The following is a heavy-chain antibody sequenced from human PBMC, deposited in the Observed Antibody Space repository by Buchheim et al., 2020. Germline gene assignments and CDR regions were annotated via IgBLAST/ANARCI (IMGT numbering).Heavy chain of an antibody. D-gene: IGHD3-22*01. J-gene: IGHJ4*02. CDR3: ARDPSSGYYYDY. V-gene: IGHV3-7*01. CDR1: GFTFSSYG. CDR2: IKQDGSEK. Sequence: EVQLVESGGGLVQPGGSLRLSCAASGFTFSSYGMSWVRQAPGRGLEGVANIKQDGSEKYYVDSVKGRFTISRDNAKNSLYLQMNSLRAEDTAVYYCARDPSSGYYYDYWGQGTL.